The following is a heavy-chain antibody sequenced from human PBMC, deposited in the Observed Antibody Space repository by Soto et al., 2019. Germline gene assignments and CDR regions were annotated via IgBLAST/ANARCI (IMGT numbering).Heavy chain of an antibody. CDR3: AKVRAIFGVADYYMDV. Sequence: QVQLVQSGAEVKKPGSSVKVSCKASGGTFSSYTISWVRQAPGQGLEWMGRIIPILGIANYAQKVQGRVTITAXKSTSXAYXXXXXLRSEDTAVYYCAKVRAIFGVADYYMDVWGKGTTVTVSS. CDR1: GGTFSSYT. J-gene: IGHJ6*03. CDR2: IIPILGIA. V-gene: IGHV1-69*02. D-gene: IGHD3-3*01.